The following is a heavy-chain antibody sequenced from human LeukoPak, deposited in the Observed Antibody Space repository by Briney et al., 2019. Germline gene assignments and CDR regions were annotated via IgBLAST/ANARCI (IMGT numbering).Heavy chain of an antibody. CDR2: IYSSGST. CDR1: GGSTNNYY. V-gene: IGHV4-4*07. Sequence: PSETLSLTCTVSGGSTNNYYWTWIRQPAGKGLEWIGRIYSSGSTNYNSYLKSRVSMSIDTSKNQFSLNLSSVTAADTALYYCARGPGMATGEAFDIWGQGTVVAVSS. D-gene: IGHD5-24*01. J-gene: IGHJ3*02. CDR3: ARGPGMATGEAFDI.